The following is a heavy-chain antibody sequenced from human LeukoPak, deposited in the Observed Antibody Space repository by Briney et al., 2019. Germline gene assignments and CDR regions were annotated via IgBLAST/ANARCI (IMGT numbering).Heavy chain of an antibody. CDR3: ARDHDYEGWFDP. CDR1: GGTFSRYA. CDR2: IIPIVGTV. D-gene: IGHD4-17*01. V-gene: IGHV1-69*06. Sequence: SVKVSCKASGGTFSRYAISWVRQAPGQGLEWMGGIIPIVGTVNYAQKFQGRVTITADKSTSTAYMELSSLRSEDTAVYYCARDHDYEGWFDPWGQGTLVTVSS. J-gene: IGHJ5*02.